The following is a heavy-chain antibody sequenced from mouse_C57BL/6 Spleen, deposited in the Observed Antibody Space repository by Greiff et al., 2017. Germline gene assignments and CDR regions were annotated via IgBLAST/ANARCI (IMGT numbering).Heavy chain of an antibody. V-gene: IGHV5-9*01. CDR1: GFTFSSYT. CDR3: ARQIYWYVDV. J-gene: IGHJ1*03. CDR2: ISGGGGNT. Sequence: EVKLVESGGGLVKPGGSLKLSCAASGFTFSSYTMPWVRQTPEKRLEWIATISGGGGNTYYPDSVKGRFTLSRDNAKNTLYLQMSSLRSEDTSLYYCARQIYWYVDVWGTGTTVTVSS.